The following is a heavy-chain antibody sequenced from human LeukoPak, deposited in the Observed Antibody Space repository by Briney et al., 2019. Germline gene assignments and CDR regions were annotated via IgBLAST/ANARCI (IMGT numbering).Heavy chain of an antibody. CDR1: GFTFSSYA. CDR2: ISGSGGST. Sequence: GGSLRLSCAASGFTFSSYAMSWVRQAPGKGLEWVSAISGSGGSTYYADSVKGRFTISRDNSKNTLYLQMNSLRAEDTAVYYCAKDNGIGYYDSSGYRPDAFDIWGQGTMVTVSS. CDR3: AKDNGIGYYDSSGYRPDAFDI. D-gene: IGHD3-22*01. J-gene: IGHJ3*02. V-gene: IGHV3-23*01.